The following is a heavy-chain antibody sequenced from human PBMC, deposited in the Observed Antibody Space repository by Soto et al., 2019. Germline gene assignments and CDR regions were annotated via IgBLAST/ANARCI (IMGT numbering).Heavy chain of an antibody. J-gene: IGHJ4*02. CDR1: GFTFSTYS. CDR2: ISSSSSYI. CDR3: ARDRGSGWYLTHDY. Sequence: EVQLVESGGGLVKPGGSLRLSCAASGFTFSTYSLNWVRQAPGKGLEWVSSISSSSSYIYYADSVKGRFTISRDNAKNSQYLQMNSLRAEDTAVYYCARDRGSGWYLTHDYWGQGTLVTVSS. D-gene: IGHD6-19*01. V-gene: IGHV3-21*01.